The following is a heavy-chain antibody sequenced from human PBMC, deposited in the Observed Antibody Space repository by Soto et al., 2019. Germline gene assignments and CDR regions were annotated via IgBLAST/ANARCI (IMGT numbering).Heavy chain of an antibody. V-gene: IGHV1-18*01. CDR2: INVYNGNT. Sequence: ASVKVSCKASGYTFTNYGISWVRQAPGQGLEWMGWINVYNGNTKYAQKVQGRVTMTTDTSTSTAYLQMNSLRAEDTAVYYCARETQWLNWFDPWGQGTLVTVSS. CDR1: GYTFTNYG. D-gene: IGHD6-19*01. CDR3: ARETQWLNWFDP. J-gene: IGHJ5*02.